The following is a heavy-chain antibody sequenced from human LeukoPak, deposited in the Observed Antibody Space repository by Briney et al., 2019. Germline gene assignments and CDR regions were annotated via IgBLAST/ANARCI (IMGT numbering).Heavy chain of an antibody. CDR2: IYYSGST. D-gene: IGHD3-3*01. CDR3: AREGYDLWSGYYDY. CDR1: GGSISSGDYY. Sequence: SETLSLTCTVSGGSISSGDYYWSWIRQPPGKGLEWIGYIYYSGSTYYNPSLKSRVTISVDTSKNQFSLKLSSVTAADTAVYYCAREGYDLWSGYYDYRGQGTLVTVSS. V-gene: IGHV4-30-4*01. J-gene: IGHJ4*02.